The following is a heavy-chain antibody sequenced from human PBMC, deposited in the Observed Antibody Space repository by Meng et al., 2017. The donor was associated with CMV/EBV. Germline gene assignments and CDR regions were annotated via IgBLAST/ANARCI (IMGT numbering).Heavy chain of an antibody. J-gene: IGHJ6*02. V-gene: IGHV3-21*01. D-gene: IGHD2-15*01. CDR3: ARGRANTFMWVERLPYCSGGSCYDPYYYYYGMDV. CDR1: GFTFSSYS. Sequence: GESLKISCAASGFTFSSYSMNWVRQAPGKGLEWVSSISSSSSYIYYADSVKGRFTISRDNAKNSLYLQMNSLRAEDTAVYYCARGRANTFMWVERLPYCSGGSCYDPYYYYYGMDVWGQGTTVTGLL. CDR2: ISSSSSYI.